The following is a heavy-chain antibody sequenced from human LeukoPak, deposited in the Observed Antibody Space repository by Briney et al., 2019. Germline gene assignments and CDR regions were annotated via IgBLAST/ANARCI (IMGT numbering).Heavy chain of an antibody. Sequence: GSSVTVSCTASGGTFSSYAISWVRQAPGQGLEWMGGIIPIFGTANYAQKFQGRVTITTDESTSTAYMELSSLRSEDTAVYYCASGRSYYGSGSYYWFDHWGQGTLVTVSS. J-gene: IGHJ5*02. CDR1: GGTFSSYA. CDR2: IIPIFGTA. V-gene: IGHV1-69*05. CDR3: ASGRSYYGSGSYYWFDH. D-gene: IGHD3-10*01.